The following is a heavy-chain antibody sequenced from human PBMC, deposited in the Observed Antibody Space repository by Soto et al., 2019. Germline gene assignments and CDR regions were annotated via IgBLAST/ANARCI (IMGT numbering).Heavy chain of an antibody. CDR3: ARGTTPKTYYDYVWGSYRYGLFDP. D-gene: IGHD3-16*02. CDR1: GGTFSSYA. V-gene: IGHV1-69*13. Sequence: ASVKVSCKASGGTFSSYAISWVRQAPGQGLEWMGGIIPIFGTANYAQKFQGRVTITADESTSTAYMGLSSLRSEDTAVYYCARGTTPKTYYDYVWGSYRYGLFDPWGQGTMVTVYS. CDR2: IIPIFGTA. J-gene: IGHJ5*02.